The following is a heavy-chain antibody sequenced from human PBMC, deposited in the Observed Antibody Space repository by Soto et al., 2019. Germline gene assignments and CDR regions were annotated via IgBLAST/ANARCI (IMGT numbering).Heavy chain of an antibody. J-gene: IGHJ6*02. CDR3: VHDSVDWYGMDL. CDR1: GFSLSSSGVG. D-gene: IGHD3-9*01. Sequence: QITLKESGPTLVKPTQTLTLTCTFSGFSLSSSGVGVGWIRQPPGKALEWLALIYWDDDKRYSPSLKSRLAVTNDTSKNQVVLRMTNMDPMDTATYYCVHDSVDWYGMDLWGQGTTVTVSS. CDR2: IYWDDDK. V-gene: IGHV2-5*02.